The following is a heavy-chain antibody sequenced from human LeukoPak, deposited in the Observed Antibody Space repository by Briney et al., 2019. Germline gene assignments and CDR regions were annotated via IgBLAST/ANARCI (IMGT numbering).Heavy chain of an antibody. J-gene: IGHJ4*02. Sequence: SGGSLRLSCAASGFTFSNYWMSWVRQAPGKGLEWVANIKHDGSEKYYVDSVKGRFTITRDNAKKSLFLQMNSLTAEDTAVYYCARDLYYYGSGNDYFNFCGQGTLVTVSS. CDR2: IKHDGSEK. V-gene: IGHV3-7*03. D-gene: IGHD3-10*01. CDR1: GFTFSNYW. CDR3: ARDLYYYGSGNDYFNF.